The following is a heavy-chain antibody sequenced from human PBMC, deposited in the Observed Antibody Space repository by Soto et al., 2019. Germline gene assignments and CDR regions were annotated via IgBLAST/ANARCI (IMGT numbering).Heavy chain of an antibody. V-gene: IGHV1-8*01. Sequence: ASVKVSCKASGYTFTGYDINWVRQATGQGLEWMGWMNPHSGNTNYAQKFQGRVTMTRNTSISTAYLELSSLRSEDTAMYYCARGRVIIGFDIWGQGTMVTVSS. CDR3: ARGRVIIGFDI. J-gene: IGHJ3*02. CDR1: GYTFTGYD. CDR2: MNPHSGNT. D-gene: IGHD3-22*01.